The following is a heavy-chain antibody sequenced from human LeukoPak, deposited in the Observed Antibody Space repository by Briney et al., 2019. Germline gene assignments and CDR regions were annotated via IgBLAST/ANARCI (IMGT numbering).Heavy chain of an antibody. CDR2: INAGNGNT. V-gene: IGHV1-3*03. CDR3: ARSRYSSSWSSSSPFDP. CDR1: GYTFTSYA. J-gene: IGHJ5*02. Sequence: GAPVKVSCKASGYTFTSYAMHWVRQAPGQRLEWMGWINAGNGNTKYSQEFQGRVTITRDTSASTAYMELSSLRSEDMAVYYCARSRYSSSWSSSSPFDPWGQGTLVTVSS. D-gene: IGHD6-13*01.